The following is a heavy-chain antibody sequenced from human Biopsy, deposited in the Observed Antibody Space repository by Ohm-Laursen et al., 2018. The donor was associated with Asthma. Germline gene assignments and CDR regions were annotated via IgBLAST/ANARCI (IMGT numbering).Heavy chain of an antibody. D-gene: IGHD3-10*01. CDR3: ARDPGGSAYYFDY. J-gene: IGHJ4*02. V-gene: IGHV3-48*01. Sequence: SLRLSCSATGFSFSSYSINWVRQAPGKGLEWLSYITSGSSTIYYADSVKDRFTVSRDNAQNSLYLQMNSLKADDTAVYYCARDPGGSAYYFDYWGQGTLVTVSS. CDR2: ITSGSSTI. CDR1: GFSFSSYS.